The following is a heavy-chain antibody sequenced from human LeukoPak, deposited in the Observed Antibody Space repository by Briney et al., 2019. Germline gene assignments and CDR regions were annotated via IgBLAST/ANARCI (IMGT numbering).Heavy chain of an antibody. J-gene: IGHJ6*02. CDR3: ARETPSRSRGYYYGMDV. Sequence: GRSLRLSCAASGFTFSSYAMHWVRQAPGKGLEWVAVISYDGSNKYYADSVKGRFTISRDNSKNTLYLQMNSLRAEDTAVYYCARETPSRSRGYYYGMDVWGQGTTVTVSS. V-gene: IGHV3-30-3*01. CDR2: ISYDGSNK. D-gene: IGHD2-2*01. CDR1: GFTFSSYA.